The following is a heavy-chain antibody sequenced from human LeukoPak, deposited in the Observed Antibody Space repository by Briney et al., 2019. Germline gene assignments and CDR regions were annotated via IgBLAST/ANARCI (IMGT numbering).Heavy chain of an antibody. Sequence: PSETLSLTCTVSNYSLSSDYYWSWIRPPPGKGLEWIGSIYHSGSTYYNPSLKSRVTISIDTSKNQFSLRLSSVTAADTAVYYCARGVPFDYWGQGTLVTVSS. CDR3: ARGVPFDY. CDR1: NYSLSSDYY. J-gene: IGHJ4*02. V-gene: IGHV4-38-2*02. CDR2: IYHSGST.